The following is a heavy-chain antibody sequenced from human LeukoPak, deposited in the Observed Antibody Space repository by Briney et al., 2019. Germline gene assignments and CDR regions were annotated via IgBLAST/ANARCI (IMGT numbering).Heavy chain of an antibody. CDR2: ISNSGSTI. CDR1: GFTFTSYS. V-gene: IGHV3-48*04. CDR3: AGDAFDI. Sequence: GGSLRLSCTTSGFTFTSYSMNWVRQAPGKGLEWVSYISNSGSTIYYADSVKGRFTISRDNAKNSLYLQMNSLSAEDTAVYYCAGDAFDIWGQGTMVTVSS. J-gene: IGHJ3*02.